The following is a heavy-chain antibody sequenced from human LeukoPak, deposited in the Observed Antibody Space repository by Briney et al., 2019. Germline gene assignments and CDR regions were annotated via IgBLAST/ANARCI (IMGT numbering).Heavy chain of an antibody. J-gene: IGHJ3*02. V-gene: IGHV4-30-4*07. D-gene: IGHD3-22*01. Sequence: SETLSLTCAVSGGSISSGGYSWSWIRQPPGKGLEWIGYIYYSGSTYYNPSLKSRVTISVDTSKNQFSLKLSSVTAADTAVYYCARDDYYDSSNAFDIWGQGTMVTVSS. CDR3: ARDDYYDSSNAFDI. CDR1: GGSISSGGYS. CDR2: IYYSGST.